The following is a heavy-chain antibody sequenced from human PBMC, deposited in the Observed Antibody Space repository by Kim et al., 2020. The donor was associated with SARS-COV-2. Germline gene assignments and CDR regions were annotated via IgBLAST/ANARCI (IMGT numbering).Heavy chain of an antibody. CDR2: IIPIFGTA. V-gene: IGHV1-69*13. D-gene: IGHD3-3*01. CDR3: ARGGNVFGVVIIATRGGWFDH. CDR1: GGTFSSYA. Sequence: SVKVSCKASGGTFSSYAISWVRQAPGQGLEWMGGIIPIFGTANHAQKFQGRVTITADESTSTAYMELSSLRSEDTAVYYCARGGNVFGVVIIATRGGWFDHWGQGTLVTVSS. J-gene: IGHJ5*02.